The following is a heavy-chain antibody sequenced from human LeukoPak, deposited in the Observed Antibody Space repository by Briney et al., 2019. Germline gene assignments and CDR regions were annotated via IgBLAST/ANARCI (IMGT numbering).Heavy chain of an antibody. CDR1: GFTFDDYG. Sequence: PGGSLRLSCAASGFTFDDYGMSWVHQAPGKGLEWVSGINWNGGSTGYADSVKGRFTISRDNAKNSLYLQMNSLRAEDTALYYCARGSSGWYNYHYYYMDVWGKGTTVTVSS. CDR3: ARGSSGWYNYHYYYMDV. J-gene: IGHJ6*03. D-gene: IGHD6-19*01. V-gene: IGHV3-20*04. CDR2: INWNGGST.